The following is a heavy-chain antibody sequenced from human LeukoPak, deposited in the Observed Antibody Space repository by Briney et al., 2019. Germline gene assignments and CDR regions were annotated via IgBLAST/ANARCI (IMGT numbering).Heavy chain of an antibody. CDR3: AKERGYSSSWYAVPSFDY. J-gene: IGHJ4*02. CDR2: ISGSGGST. Sequence: PGGSLRLSCAASGFTFSSYAMSWVRQAPGKGLEWVSAISGSGGSTYYADSVKGRFTISRDNSKNTLYLQMNRLRAEDTAVYYCAKERGYSSSWYAVPSFDYWGQGTLVTVSS. D-gene: IGHD6-13*01. CDR1: GFTFSSYA. V-gene: IGHV3-23*01.